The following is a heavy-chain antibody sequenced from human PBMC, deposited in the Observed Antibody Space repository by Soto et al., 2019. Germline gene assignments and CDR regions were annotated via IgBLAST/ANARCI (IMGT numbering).Heavy chain of an antibody. V-gene: IGHV4-59*01. CDR1: GGSISSYY. CDR3: ARGIAYYYDSSGPFDY. J-gene: IGHJ4*02. D-gene: IGHD3-22*01. Sequence: PSETLSLTCTVSGGSISSYYWSWIRQPPGKGLEWIGYIYYSGSTNYNPSLKSRVTISVDTSKNQFSLKLSSVTAADTAVYYCARGIAYYYDSSGPFDYWGQGTLVTVSS. CDR2: IYYSGST.